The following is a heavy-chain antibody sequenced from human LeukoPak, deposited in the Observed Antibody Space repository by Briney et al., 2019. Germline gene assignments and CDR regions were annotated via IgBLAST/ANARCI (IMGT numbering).Heavy chain of an antibody. CDR1: GGTFSSYA. Sequence: SVKVSCKASGGTFSSYAISWVRQAPGQGLEWMGGIIPIFGTANYAQKFQGRVTITTDESMSTAYMELSSLRSEDTAVYYCARDQGSSGYYHDASDIWGQGTMVTVSS. D-gene: IGHD3-22*01. CDR3: ARDQGSSGYYHDASDI. V-gene: IGHV1-69*05. CDR2: IIPIFGTA. J-gene: IGHJ3*02.